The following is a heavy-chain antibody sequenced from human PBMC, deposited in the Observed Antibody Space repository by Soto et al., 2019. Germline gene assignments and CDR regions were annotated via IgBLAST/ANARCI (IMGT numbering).Heavy chain of an antibody. Sequence: PSETLSLTCVVSSGSINRDYWWSWVRQPPGTGLEWIGYIYHSGSTYYSPSLKSRVTISVDRSKNQFSLKLSSVTAADTAVYYCASRPSGSGFDPWGQGTLVTVSS. V-gene: IGHV4-4*02. D-gene: IGHD1-26*01. CDR3: ASRPSGSGFDP. J-gene: IGHJ5*02. CDR1: SGSINRDYW. CDR2: IYHSGST.